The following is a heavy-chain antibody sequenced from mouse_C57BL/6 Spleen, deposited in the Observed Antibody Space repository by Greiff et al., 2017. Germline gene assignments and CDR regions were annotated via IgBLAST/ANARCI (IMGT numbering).Heavy chain of an antibody. J-gene: IGHJ4*01. CDR3: TRDYGNGAMDY. D-gene: IGHD2-1*01. V-gene: IGHV5-9-1*02. Sequence: DVQLVESGEGLVKPGGSLKLSCAASGFTFSSYAMSWVRQTPEKRLEWVAYISSGGDYSYYADTVKGRFTISRDNARNTLYLQMSSLKSEDTAMYYCTRDYGNGAMDYWGQGTSVTVSS. CDR2: ISSGGDYS. CDR1: GFTFSSYA.